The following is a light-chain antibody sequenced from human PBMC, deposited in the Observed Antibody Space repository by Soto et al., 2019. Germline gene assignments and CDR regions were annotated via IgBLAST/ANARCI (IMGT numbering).Light chain of an antibody. Sequence: QSVLTQPPSVSGSPGQSVTSSCTWISSKIGAVYDVHWYQQLPGTAPKLLIYGNSVRPSGVPDRFSGSQSGTSASLAITGLQAEDEADYYCQSYDSSLSGFYVFGTGTKVTVL. CDR3: QSYDSSLSGFYV. V-gene: IGLV1-40*01. J-gene: IGLJ1*01. CDR1: SSKIGAVYD. CDR2: GNS.